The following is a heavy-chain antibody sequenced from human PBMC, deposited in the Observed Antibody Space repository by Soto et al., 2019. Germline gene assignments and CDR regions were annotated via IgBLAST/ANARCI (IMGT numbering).Heavy chain of an antibody. CDR3: ARARFVVEGRFDY. Sequence: QVHLVESGGALVKPGGSLRLSCAVSGFSFSDYYMNWIRQAPGKGLEWLSYISSTATYTNYADSVRGRFTISRDSAKNSLYLDMNGLRAEDTAVYYCARARFVVEGRFDYWGQGTLVTVSS. CDR1: GFSFSDYY. J-gene: IGHJ4*02. V-gene: IGHV3-11*06. CDR2: ISSTATYT. D-gene: IGHD2-15*01.